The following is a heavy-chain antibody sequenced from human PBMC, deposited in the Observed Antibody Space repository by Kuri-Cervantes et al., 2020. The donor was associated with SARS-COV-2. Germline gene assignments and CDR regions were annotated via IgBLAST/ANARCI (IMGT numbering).Heavy chain of an antibody. CDR3: ARDFGAQVNPYFQH. V-gene: IGHV1-69*13. CDR1: GYTFTSYD. Sequence: SVKVSCKAPGYTFTSYDINWVRQATGQGLEWMGGIIPIFGTANYAQKFQGRVTITADESTSTAYMGLSSLRSEDTAVYCCARDFGAQVNPYFQHWGQGTLVTVSS. D-gene: IGHD3-10*01. J-gene: IGHJ1*01. CDR2: IIPIFGTA.